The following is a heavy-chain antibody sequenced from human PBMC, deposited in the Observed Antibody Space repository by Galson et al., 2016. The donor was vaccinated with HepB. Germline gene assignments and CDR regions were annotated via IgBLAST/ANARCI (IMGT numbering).Heavy chain of an antibody. V-gene: IGHV4-61*02. D-gene: IGHD5-12*01. J-gene: IGHJ4*02. CDR3: ARRRNWLPFDT. CDR2: INTYGTA. CDR1: GGSISSGAYL. Sequence: TLSLTCIVSGGSISSGAYLWSWLRQPAGKGIEWIGRINTYGTAEYSSSLESRVTMSIDTSQNHFSLKLTSVTAADTAIYFCARRRNWLPFDTWGQGTLATVSS.